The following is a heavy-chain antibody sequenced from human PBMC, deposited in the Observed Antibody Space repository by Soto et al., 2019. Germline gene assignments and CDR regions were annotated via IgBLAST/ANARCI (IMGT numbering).Heavy chain of an antibody. J-gene: IGHJ4*02. CDR1: GGTFNSYA. Sequence: QVQVVQSGAEVKKPGSSVKVSCKASGGTFNSYAIDWVRQAPGQGLEWMGGIIPMLGAANYAQKFQGRVTITADESTSTAYMDLTSLTYEDTAVYYCARGENSVVLAYWGQGTLVTVSS. CDR2: IIPMLGAA. V-gene: IGHV1-69*11. D-gene: IGHD2-15*01. CDR3: ARGENSVVLAY.